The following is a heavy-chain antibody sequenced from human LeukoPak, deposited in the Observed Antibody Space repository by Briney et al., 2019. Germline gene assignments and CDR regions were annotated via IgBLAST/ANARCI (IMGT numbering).Heavy chain of an antibody. V-gene: IGHV4-61*02. CDR1: GGSISSGSYY. CDR2: IYTSGST. J-gene: IGHJ4*02. CDR3: ARAQTYSGSGIYTYFDY. Sequence: SESLSLTCTVSGGSISSGSYYWSWIRQPAGKGLEYIGLIYTSGSTNYNPSLKSRVTISVDTSKNHFSLKLSSVTAADTAVYYCARAQTYSGSGIYTYFDYWGQGILVTVSS. D-gene: IGHD3-10*01.